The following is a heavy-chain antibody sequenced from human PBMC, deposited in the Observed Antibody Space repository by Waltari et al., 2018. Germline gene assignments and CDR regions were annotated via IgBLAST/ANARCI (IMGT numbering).Heavy chain of an antibody. D-gene: IGHD3-22*01. Sequence: QVQLVQSGAEVKKPGASVKVSCKASGYTFTGYYMHWVRQAPGQGLEWMGWINPNSGGTNYAQKFQGRVTTTRATSIRTAYMELSRLRSDDTAVYYCATRYDSSGYYYENWYFDLWGRGTLVTVSS. CDR1: GYTFTGYY. CDR3: ATRYDSSGYYYENWYFDL. J-gene: IGHJ2*01. CDR2: INPNSGGT. V-gene: IGHV1-2*02.